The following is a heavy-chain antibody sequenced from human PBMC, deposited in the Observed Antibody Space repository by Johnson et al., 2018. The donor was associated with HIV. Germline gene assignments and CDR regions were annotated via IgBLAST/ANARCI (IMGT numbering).Heavy chain of an antibody. CDR2: VAYDGSNK. J-gene: IGHJ3*02. CDR3: ARDSVSSGWYVAFDI. Sequence: VQPVESGGGLVKPGGSLRLSCAAPGFIFSSYAMHWVRQAPGKGLEWVAVVAYDGSNKYYEDSVKGRFTISIDNAKNLMYLQMNSLRAEDTAVYFCARDSVSSGWYVAFDIWGQGTMVTVSS. D-gene: IGHD6-19*01. CDR1: GFIFSSYA. V-gene: IGHV3-30*04.